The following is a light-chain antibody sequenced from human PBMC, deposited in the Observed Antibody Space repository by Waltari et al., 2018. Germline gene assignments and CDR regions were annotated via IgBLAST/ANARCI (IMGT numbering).Light chain of an antibody. J-gene: IGKJ2*03. CDR1: ANINSY. CDR2: RAS. Sequence: DIQMTQSPSSLSASIGDSVTITCRARANINSYLNWYQQKPGKAPKLLIYRASTLQPGVPSRFSGSGSGADYTFTITSLQSEDIATYYCQHGYGSPYSFGQGTKVEIK. CDR3: QHGYGSPYS. V-gene: IGKV1-39*01.